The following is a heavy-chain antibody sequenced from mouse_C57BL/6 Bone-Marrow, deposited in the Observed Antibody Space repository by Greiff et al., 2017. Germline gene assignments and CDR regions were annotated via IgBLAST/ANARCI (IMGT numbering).Heavy chain of an antibody. CDR1: GYSFTGYF. D-gene: IGHD1-1*01. J-gene: IGHJ3*01. CDR3: ARGPYYYGSSPWFAY. V-gene: IGHV1-20*01. Sequence: EVQLQQSGPELVKPGDSVKISCKASGYSFTGYFMNWVMQSHGKSLEWIGRINPYNGDTFYNQKFKGKATLTVDKSSSTAHMELRSLTSEDSAVYYCARGPYYYGSSPWFAYWGQGTLVTVSA. CDR2: INPYNGDT.